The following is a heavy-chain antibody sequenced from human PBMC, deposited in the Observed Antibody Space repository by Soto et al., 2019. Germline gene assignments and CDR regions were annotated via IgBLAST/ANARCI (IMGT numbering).Heavy chain of an antibody. V-gene: IGHV3-23*01. CDR1: GFTFSSYA. Sequence: EVQLLESGGGLVQPGGSLRLSCAASGFTFSSYAMSWVRQAPGKGLEWVSGISVSGGSTYYAGSVKGRFSISRDNSKNTLYLQLNTLRVEDTAVYYCAKVKVGASFDPFDLWGRGTVVTVSS. CDR3: AKVKVGASFDPFDL. D-gene: IGHD1-26*01. J-gene: IGHJ3*01. CDR2: ISVSGGST.